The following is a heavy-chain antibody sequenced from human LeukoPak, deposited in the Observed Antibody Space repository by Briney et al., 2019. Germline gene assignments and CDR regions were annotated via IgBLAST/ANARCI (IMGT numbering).Heavy chain of an antibody. CDR1: GFTFDDYA. Sequence: GGSLRLSCAASGFTFDDYAMHWVRQAPGKGLEWVSLISGDGGSTYYVDSVKGRFTISRDNSKNSLYLQMNGLRTEDTALYYCGKGRLGELSLWGQGTLVIVSS. CDR3: GKGRLGELSL. J-gene: IGHJ4*02. CDR2: ISGDGGST. D-gene: IGHD3-16*02. V-gene: IGHV3-43*02.